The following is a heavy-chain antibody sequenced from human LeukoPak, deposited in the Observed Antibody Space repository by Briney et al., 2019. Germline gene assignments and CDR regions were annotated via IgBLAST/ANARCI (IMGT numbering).Heavy chain of an antibody. Sequence: SETLSLTCTVSGGSISSYYWSWIRQPPGKGLEWIGYIYYSGSTNYNPSLKSRVTISVDTSKNQFSLKLRSVAAAAAAVYYCARHRWMVEGDFQVDYWGQGTLVTVSS. J-gene: IGHJ4*02. D-gene: IGHD2-21*02. V-gene: IGHV4-59*08. CDR1: GGSISSYY. CDR3: ARHRWMVEGDFQVDY. CDR2: IYYSGST.